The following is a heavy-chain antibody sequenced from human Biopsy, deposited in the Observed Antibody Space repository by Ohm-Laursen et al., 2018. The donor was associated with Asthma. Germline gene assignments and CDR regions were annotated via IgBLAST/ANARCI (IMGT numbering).Heavy chain of an antibody. J-gene: IGHJ4*02. CDR2: IIPTFGPT. D-gene: IGHD2-2*01. Sequence: SVKVSCKASGGTFSSNSINWVRQAPGQGLEWMGRIIPTFGPTNYAQRFQGRVTISADDSTSTAYMELSSLSSEDTALYYCARGPEYVRSSGALDYWGQGTLVTVSS. CDR1: GGTFSSNS. V-gene: IGHV1-69*13. CDR3: ARGPEYVRSSGALDY.